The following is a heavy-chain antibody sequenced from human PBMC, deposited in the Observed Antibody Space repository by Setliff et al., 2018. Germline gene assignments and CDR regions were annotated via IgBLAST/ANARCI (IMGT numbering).Heavy chain of an antibody. J-gene: IGHJ3*02. CDR3: VKTQWDKWIRGAFDI. Sequence: GSPRLSCAASGFTFGDFAMTWVRQAPGKGLEWVSGIGGRGISTYYADSVKGRFIISRDNSENTLYLQMSSLRAEDTAVYYCVKTQWDKWIRGAFDIWGQGTVVTVS. CDR2: IGGRGIST. V-gene: IGHV3-23*01. CDR1: GFTFGDFA. D-gene: IGHD3-10*01.